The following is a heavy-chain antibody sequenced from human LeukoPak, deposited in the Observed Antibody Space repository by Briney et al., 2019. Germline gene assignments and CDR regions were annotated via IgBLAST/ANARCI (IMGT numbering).Heavy chain of an antibody. J-gene: IGHJ6*02. V-gene: IGHV1-2*02. CDR2: INPNSGGT. D-gene: IGHD3-22*01. Sequence: ASVKVSCKASGYTFTCYYMHWVRQAPGQGLEWMGWINPNSGGTNYAQKFQGRVTMTRDTSISTAYMELSRLRSDDTAVYYCARDPIYYYDSSGRVYYYYGMDVWGQGTTVTVSS. CDR1: GYTFTCYY. CDR3: ARDPIYYYDSSGRVYYYYGMDV.